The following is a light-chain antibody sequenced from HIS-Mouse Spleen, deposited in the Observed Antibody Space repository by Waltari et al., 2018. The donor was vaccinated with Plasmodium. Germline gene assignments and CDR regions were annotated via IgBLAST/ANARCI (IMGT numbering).Light chain of an antibody. Sequence: QSALTQPASVSGSPGQSITISCTGTSSDVGSYNLVSWYQQHQGKAPNLMIYEGSKRPSGVSNRFSGSKSGNTASLTISGLQAEDEADYYCCSYAGSRMVFGGGTKLTVL. V-gene: IGLV2-23*01. J-gene: IGLJ2*01. CDR2: EGS. CDR3: CSYAGSRMV. CDR1: SSDVGSYNL.